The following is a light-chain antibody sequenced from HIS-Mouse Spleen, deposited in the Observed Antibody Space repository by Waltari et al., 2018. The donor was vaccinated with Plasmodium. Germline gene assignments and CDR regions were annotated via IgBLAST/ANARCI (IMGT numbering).Light chain of an antibody. Sequence: QSALTQPPSASGSPGQSVTISCTGPRSDVGGYNYVYWYQQHPGKAPKLMIYEVSKRPSGVPDRFSGSKSGNTASLTVSGLQAEDEADYYCSSYAGSNNVVFGGGTKLTVL. CDR1: RSDVGGYNY. J-gene: IGLJ2*01. V-gene: IGLV2-8*01. CDR3: SSYAGSNNVV. CDR2: EVS.